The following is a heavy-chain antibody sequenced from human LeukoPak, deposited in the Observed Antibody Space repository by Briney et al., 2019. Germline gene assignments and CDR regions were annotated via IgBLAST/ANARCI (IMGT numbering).Heavy chain of an antibody. CDR1: GFTFSSYW. CDR3: ARVRPYYDFWSGYSLDY. V-gene: IGHV3-7*03. CDR2: IKQDGSEK. J-gene: IGHJ4*02. Sequence: GGSLSLSCAASGFTFSSYWMSWVRQAPGKGLEWVANIKQDGSEKYYVDSVKGRFTISRDNAKNSLYLQMNSLRAEDTAVYYCARVRPYYDFWSGYSLDYWGQGTLVTVSS. D-gene: IGHD3-3*01.